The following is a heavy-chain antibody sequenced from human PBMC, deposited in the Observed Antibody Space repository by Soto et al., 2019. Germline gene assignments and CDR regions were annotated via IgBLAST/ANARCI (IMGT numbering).Heavy chain of an antibody. CDR3: SRLYCGADNCYGWFDP. D-gene: IGHD2-21*01. J-gene: IGHJ5*02. Sequence: ASVKVSCKASGYSYTTYGISWVRQAPGQGMEWMGWINGYNGYTKYAQKNQDRLTLTTDTSTSTAYMELRTLTSEDTAVYYCSRLYCGADNCYGWFDPWGQGTLVTVSS. CDR2: INGYNGYT. V-gene: IGHV1-18*04. CDR1: GYSYTTYG.